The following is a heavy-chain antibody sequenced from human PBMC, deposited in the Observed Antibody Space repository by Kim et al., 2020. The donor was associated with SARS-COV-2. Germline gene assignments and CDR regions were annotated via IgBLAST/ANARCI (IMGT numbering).Heavy chain of an antibody. CDR2: IIPIFGTA. Sequence: PVKVSCKASGGTFSSYAISWVRQAPGQGLEWMGGIIPIFGTANYAQKFQGRVTITADESTSTAYMELSSLRSEDTAVYYCANLGYSSGPRDYWGQGTLVTVSS. D-gene: IGHD6-19*01. J-gene: IGHJ4*02. CDR1: GGTFSSYA. V-gene: IGHV1-69*13. CDR3: ANLGYSSGPRDY.